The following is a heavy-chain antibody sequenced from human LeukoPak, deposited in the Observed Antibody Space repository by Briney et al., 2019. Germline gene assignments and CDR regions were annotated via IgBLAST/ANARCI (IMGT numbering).Heavy chain of an antibody. CDR3: ARDSYHGSGSYYRYTFDY. CDR1: GFSVSRNY. J-gene: IGHJ4*02. V-gene: IGHV3-53*01. CDR2: FYSGGST. Sequence: GGSLRLSCAASGFSVSRNYMSWVRQAPGKGLEWVSVFYSGGSTYYADSVKGRFTISRDNSKNTLYLQMNSLRAEDTAVYYCARDSYHGSGSYYRYTFDYWGQGTLVTVSS. D-gene: IGHD3-10*01.